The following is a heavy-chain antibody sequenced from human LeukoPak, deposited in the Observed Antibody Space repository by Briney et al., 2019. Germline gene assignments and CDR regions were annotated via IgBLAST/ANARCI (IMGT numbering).Heavy chain of an antibody. V-gene: IGHV1-18*01. Sequence: ASVKVSCKACGYTFTSYGISWVRQAPGQRLEWMGWISAYNGNTNYAQKLQGRVTMTTDTSTSTAYMELRSLRSDDTAVYYCARMESGDYYGAFDIWGQGTMVTVSS. CDR2: ISAYNGNT. CDR3: ARMESGDYYGAFDI. J-gene: IGHJ3*02. CDR1: GYTFTSYG. D-gene: IGHD4-17*01.